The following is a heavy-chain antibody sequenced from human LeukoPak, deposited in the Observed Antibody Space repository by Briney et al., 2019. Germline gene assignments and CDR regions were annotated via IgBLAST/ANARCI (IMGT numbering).Heavy chain of an antibody. CDR2: ISSSSSTI. D-gene: IGHD3-22*01. CDR3: AHLLGDYYDSSGYFDY. V-gene: IGHV3-48*01. Sequence: PGGSLRLSCAASGFTFSSYSMNWVRQAPGKGLEWVSYISSSSSTIYYADSVKGRFTISRDNSKNTLYLQMNSLRAEDTAVYYCAHLLGDYYDSSGYFDYWGQGTLVTVSS. CDR1: GFTFSSYS. J-gene: IGHJ4*02.